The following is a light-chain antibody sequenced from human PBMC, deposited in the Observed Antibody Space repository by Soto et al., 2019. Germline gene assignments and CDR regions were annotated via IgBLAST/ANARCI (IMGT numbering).Light chain of an antibody. J-gene: IGKJ3*01. V-gene: IGKV3-20*01. CDR1: QSVSSSY. Sequence: EIVLTRSPGTLSLSPGERATLSCRASQSVSSSYLAWYQQKPGQAPRLLIYAASTRAAAVPDRFTGSGSGTDFALTISRLEPEDFGVYYCQQYGDSPLTSGPGTKVDIK. CDR3: QQYGDSPLT. CDR2: AAS.